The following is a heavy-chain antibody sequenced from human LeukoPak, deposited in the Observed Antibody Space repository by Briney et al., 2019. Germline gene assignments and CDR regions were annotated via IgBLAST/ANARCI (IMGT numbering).Heavy chain of an antibody. CDR2: IYYTGST. D-gene: IGHD3-10*01. Sequence: PSETLSLTCTVSGGSIYSGGYYWSWIRQHPGKGLEWIGYIYYTGSTYYNPSLESRVAISVDTSKNQFSLILSSVTAADTAVYYCARNADGSGNLLPFYFDYWGPGTLVTISS. CDR1: GGSIYSGGYY. J-gene: IGHJ4*02. CDR3: ARNADGSGNLLPFYFDY. V-gene: IGHV4-31*03.